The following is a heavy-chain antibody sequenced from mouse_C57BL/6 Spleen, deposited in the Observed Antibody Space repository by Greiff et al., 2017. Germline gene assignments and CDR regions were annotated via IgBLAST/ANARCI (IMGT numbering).Heavy chain of an antibody. CDR3: ASSDYDSAWFAY. V-gene: IGHV1-56*01. Sequence: VQLQQSGPELVRPGASVKISCKAPGYTFTSHWMQWVKQRPGQGLEWIGEIFPGSGSTYYNEKFKGKATLTVATSSSTAYMQLSSRTSEDAAVYFCASSDYDSAWFAYWGQGTLVTVSA. CDR1: GYTFTSHW. CDR2: IFPGSGST. J-gene: IGHJ3*01. D-gene: IGHD2-4*01.